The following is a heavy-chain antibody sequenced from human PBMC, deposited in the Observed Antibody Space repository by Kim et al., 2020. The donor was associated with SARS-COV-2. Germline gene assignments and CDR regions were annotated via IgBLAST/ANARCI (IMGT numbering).Heavy chain of an antibody. CDR3: ARGQYYYDSSGSAFDY. J-gene: IGHJ4*01. Sequence: SIKGRFTSSRDNSKNTLYLQMNSLRAEDTAVYYCARGQYYYDSSGSAFDYCGQRTLVTVSS. D-gene: IGHD3-22*01. V-gene: IGHV3-30*01.